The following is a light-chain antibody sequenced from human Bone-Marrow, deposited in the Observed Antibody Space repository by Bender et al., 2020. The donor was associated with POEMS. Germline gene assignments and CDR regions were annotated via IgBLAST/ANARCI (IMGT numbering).Light chain of an antibody. Sequence: QSVLTQPPSASETPGQRVTISCSGSSSKFGSYPVNWYQQLPGAAPKLVIFNNSQRPSGVPDRFSGSNSSTSASLAISGLLSDDEADFYCATWDDSLNGWVFGGGTKLTVL. CDR3: ATWDDSLNGWV. J-gene: IGLJ3*02. CDR2: NNS. CDR1: SSKFGSYP. V-gene: IGLV1-44*01.